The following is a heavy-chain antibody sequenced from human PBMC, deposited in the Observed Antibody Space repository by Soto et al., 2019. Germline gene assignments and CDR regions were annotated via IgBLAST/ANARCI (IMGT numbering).Heavy chain of an antibody. CDR1: GFTFSNAW. D-gene: IGHD2-2*01. J-gene: IGHJ6*02. Sequence: PGGSLRLSCAASGFTFSNAWMNWVRQAPGKGLEWVGRIKSKTDGGTTDYAAPVKGRFTISRDDSKNTLYLQMNSLKTEDTAVYYCTTSSVVPAAPYYYGMGVWGQGTTVTVSS. CDR3: TTSSVVPAAPYYYGMGV. V-gene: IGHV3-15*07. CDR2: IKSKTDGGTT.